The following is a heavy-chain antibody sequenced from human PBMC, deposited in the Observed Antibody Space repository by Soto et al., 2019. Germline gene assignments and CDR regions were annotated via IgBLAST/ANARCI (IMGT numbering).Heavy chain of an antibody. CDR3: AKERSSGVRGVIRSGGFDY. V-gene: IGHV3-23*01. CDR1: GFTFSSYA. J-gene: IGHJ4*02. Sequence: GGSLRLSCAASGFTFSSYAMSWVRQAPGKGLEWVSAISGSGGSTYYADSVKGRFTISRDNSKNTLYLQMNSLRAEDTAVYYCAKERSSGVRGVIRSGGFDYWGQGTLVTVSS. D-gene: IGHD3-10*01. CDR2: ISGSGGST.